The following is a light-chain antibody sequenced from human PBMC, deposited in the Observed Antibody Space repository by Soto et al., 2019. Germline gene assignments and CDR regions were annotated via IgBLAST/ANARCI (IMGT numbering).Light chain of an antibody. J-gene: IGKJ1*01. V-gene: IGKV1-33*01. CDR3: QQYDNLLRT. CDR2: DAS. Sequence: DIQMTQSPSSLSASVGDRVTITCQASQDISNYLNWYLQKPGKAPKLLIYDASNLETGVPSRFSGSGSGTDFTFTISSLQPEDIATYYCQQYDNLLRTFGQGTKVEIK. CDR1: QDISNY.